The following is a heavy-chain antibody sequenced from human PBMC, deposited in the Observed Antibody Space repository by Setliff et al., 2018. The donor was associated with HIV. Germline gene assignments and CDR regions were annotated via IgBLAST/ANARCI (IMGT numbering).Heavy chain of an antibody. CDR2: INPKSGGT. J-gene: IGHJ3*02. CDR3: ARLPFITIFGVLNGDDGFDI. CDR1: GYTFTGYY. Sequence: ASVKVSCKASGYTFTGYYMHGVRQAPGQGPEWLGRINPKSGGTRYAQKFQGRVSITRDTAISTAYMELSRLRSDDSAVYYCARLPFITIFGVLNGDDGFDIWGQGTMVTVSS. V-gene: IGHV1-2*06. D-gene: IGHD3-3*01.